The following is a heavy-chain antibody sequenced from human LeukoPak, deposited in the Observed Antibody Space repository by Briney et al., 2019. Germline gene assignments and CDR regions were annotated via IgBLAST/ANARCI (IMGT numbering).Heavy chain of an antibody. D-gene: IGHD3-10*01. Sequence: SETLSLTCTVSGGSISTYYWSWVRQSPGKGLEWIGHIYYSGSTNYNPSLKSRLAMSVDTSKNQFSLKLSSVTAADTAVYYCASLGSRPGYYGSDYYYMDVWGKGTTVTVSS. CDR2: IYYSGST. CDR1: GGSISTYY. V-gene: IGHV4-59*01. J-gene: IGHJ6*03. CDR3: ASLGSRPGYYGSDYYYMDV.